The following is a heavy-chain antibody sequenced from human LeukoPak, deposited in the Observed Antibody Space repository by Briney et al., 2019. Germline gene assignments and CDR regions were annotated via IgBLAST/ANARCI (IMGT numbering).Heavy chain of an antibody. J-gene: IGHJ4*02. CDR2: INHSGST. Sequence: SETLSLTCAVYGGSFSGYYWSWIRQPPGKGLEWIGEINHSGSTNYNPSLKSRVTISVDTSKNQFSLKLSSVTAADTAVYYCARGRGVFPQYWGQGTLVTVSS. D-gene: IGHD2-21*01. CDR1: GGSFSGYY. CDR3: ARGRGVFPQY. V-gene: IGHV4-34*01.